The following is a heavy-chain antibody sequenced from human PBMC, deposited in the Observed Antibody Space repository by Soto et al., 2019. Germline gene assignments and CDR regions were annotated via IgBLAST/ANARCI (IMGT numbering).Heavy chain of an antibody. D-gene: IGHD3-10*01. V-gene: IGHV1-3*01. CDR3: ASGGSPYYYGMDV. CDR1: GYTFTSYA. J-gene: IGHJ6*02. CDR2: INAGNGNT. Sequence: QVQLVQSGAEVKKPGASVKVSYKASGYTFTSYAMHWVRQAPGQRLEWMGWINAGNGNTKYSQKFQGRVTITRDTSASTAYMELTSLRSEDTAVYYCASGGSPYYYGMDVWGQGTPVTVSS.